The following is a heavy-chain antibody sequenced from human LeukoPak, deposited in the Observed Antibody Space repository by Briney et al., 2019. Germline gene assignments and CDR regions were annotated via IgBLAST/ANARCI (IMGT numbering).Heavy chain of an antibody. J-gene: IGHJ4*02. CDR3: ARGGSGSYYKGDDY. CDR2: MNPNSGNT. V-gene: IGHV1-8*01. CDR1: GYTFTSYV. Sequence: ASVKVSCKASGYTFTSYVINWVRQATGQGLEWMGWMNPNSGNTGFAQKFQGRVTMTRNTSISTAYMELSSLRSEDTAVYYCARGGSGSYYKGDDYWGQGTLVTVSS. D-gene: IGHD3-10*01.